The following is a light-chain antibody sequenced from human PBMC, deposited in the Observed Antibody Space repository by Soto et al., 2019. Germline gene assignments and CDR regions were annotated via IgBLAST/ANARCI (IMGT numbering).Light chain of an antibody. CDR2: DAS. CDR3: QQYENLPT. CDR1: QNINNY. J-gene: IGKJ5*01. Sequence: EIQMTQSPSSLSASVGDRVIITCQASQNINNYLNWYQQKPGRAPKLLIYDASNLEAGVPSRFRGSGSGTDFTFTISRLQPEDIATYYCQQYENLPTSGQGTRLEV. V-gene: IGKV1-33*01.